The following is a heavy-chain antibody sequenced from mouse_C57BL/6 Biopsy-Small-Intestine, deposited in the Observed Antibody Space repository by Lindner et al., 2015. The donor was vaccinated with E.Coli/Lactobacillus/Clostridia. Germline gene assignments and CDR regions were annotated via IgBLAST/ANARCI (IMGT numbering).Heavy chain of an antibody. CDR3: ASSEAKVRGVPSTTAEF. V-gene: IGHV1-74*01. J-gene: IGHJ4*01. CDR2: IIPTLNIV. Sequence: SVKVSCKASGGSFSSDTISWVRQAPGQGLEWVGRIIPTLNIVNYAQKFQGRFRITADKSTVTAYMEVNGLRSEDTAMYFCASSEAKVRGVPSTTAEFWGQGTLVTVSS. CDR1: GGSFSSDT. D-gene: IGHD1-3*01.